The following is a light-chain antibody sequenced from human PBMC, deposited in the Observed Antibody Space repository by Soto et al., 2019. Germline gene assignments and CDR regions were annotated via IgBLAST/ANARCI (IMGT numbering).Light chain of an antibody. CDR3: MQSIQVPIT. J-gene: IGKJ5*01. CDR2: ELS. Sequence: DIVVTQSPLSLPVTAAETASSSRMSIQSLLHNNGYNYFDCYLQKPGQPPHLLIYELSNRFSGVPDKFSGSGSGTDFALKISRVEAEDVGVYYCMQSIQVPITFGQGTRLEI. V-gene: IGKV2D-29*01. CDR1: QSLLHNNGYNY.